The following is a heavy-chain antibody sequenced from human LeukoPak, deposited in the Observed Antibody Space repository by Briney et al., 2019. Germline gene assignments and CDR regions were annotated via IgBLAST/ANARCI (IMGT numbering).Heavy chain of an antibody. D-gene: IGHD3-10*01. CDR2: IRYDGSNK. CDR3: ARDAIYGSGSYEGYFDY. Sequence: GGSLRLSCAASGFTFSSYGIHWVRQAPGKGLEWVAFIRYDGSNKYYADSVKGRFTISRDNSKNTLYLQMNSLRAEDTAVYYCARDAIYGSGSYEGYFDYWGQGTLVTVSS. V-gene: IGHV3-30*02. CDR1: GFTFSSYG. J-gene: IGHJ4*02.